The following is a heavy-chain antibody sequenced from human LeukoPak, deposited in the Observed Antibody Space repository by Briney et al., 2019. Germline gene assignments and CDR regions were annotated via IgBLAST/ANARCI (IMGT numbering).Heavy chain of an antibody. Sequence: GGSLRLSCAASGFTFSSSEMNWVRQAPGEGLEWVSYISSSGSTRYYADSVKSRFTISRDNAKNSLYLQMNSLRAEDAAVYYCARDLYSSWYAFDYWGQGTLVTVSS. CDR2: ISSSGSTR. J-gene: IGHJ4*02. V-gene: IGHV3-48*03. CDR1: GFTFSSSE. CDR3: ARDLYSSWYAFDY. D-gene: IGHD6-19*01.